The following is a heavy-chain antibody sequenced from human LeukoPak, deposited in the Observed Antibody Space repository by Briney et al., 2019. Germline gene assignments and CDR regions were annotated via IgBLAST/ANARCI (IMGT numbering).Heavy chain of an antibody. J-gene: IGHJ6*03. CDR1: GGSINSRSYY. D-gene: IGHD4-17*01. CDR3: ARRATTVTTGYYYYYMDV. V-gene: IGHV4-39*01. CDR2: VYYGGTT. Sequence: PSETLSLTCTVSGGSINSRSYYWGWIRQPPGKGLEWIGSVYYGGTTYYNPSLKSRVTISEDTSKNQFSLKLSSVTAADTAVYYCARRATTVTTGYYYYYMDVWGKGTMVTVSS.